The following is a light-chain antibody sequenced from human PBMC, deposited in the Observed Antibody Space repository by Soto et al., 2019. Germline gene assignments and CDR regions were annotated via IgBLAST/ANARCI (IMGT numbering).Light chain of an antibody. CDR3: SSYTSSSSWV. J-gene: IGLJ3*02. V-gene: IGLV2-14*01. CDR2: DVS. Sequence: QSVLTQPASVSGSPGQSITISCTGTSSDVGGYNYVSWYQQHPGKAPKLMIYDVSNRPSGVSNRFSGSKSGNTASLTISGLQAEDEAHYYCSSYTSSSSWVFGGGTKLTVL. CDR1: SSDVGGYNY.